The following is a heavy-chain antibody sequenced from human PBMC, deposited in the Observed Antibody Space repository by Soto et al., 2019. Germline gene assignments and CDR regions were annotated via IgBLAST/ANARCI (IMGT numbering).Heavy chain of an antibody. CDR2: ISAYNGNT. CDR3: ATRDEYSSSGAFDI. CDR1: GHTFTSYG. V-gene: IGHV1-18*01. D-gene: IGHD6-6*01. Sequence: QVQLVQSGAEVKKPGASVKVSCKASGHTFTSYGISWVRQAPGQGLEWMGWISAYNGNTNYAQKVQGRVTMTTDTSTSTAYMELRSLRSDDTAVYYCATRDEYSSSGAFDIWGQGTMVTVSS. J-gene: IGHJ3*02.